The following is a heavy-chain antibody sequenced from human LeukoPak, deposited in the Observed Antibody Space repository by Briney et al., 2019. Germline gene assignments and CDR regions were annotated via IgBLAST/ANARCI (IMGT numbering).Heavy chain of an antibody. J-gene: IGHJ4*02. V-gene: IGHV3-30*03. Sequence: TGRSLRLSCAASGFTFSSYGMHWVRQAPGKGLEWVAVISYDGSNKYYADSVKGRFTISRDNSKNTLYLQMNSLRAEDTAVYYCAMSGWYPSDYFDYWGQGTLVTVSS. CDR3: AMSGWYPSDYFDY. CDR1: GFTFSSYG. D-gene: IGHD6-19*01. CDR2: ISYDGSNK.